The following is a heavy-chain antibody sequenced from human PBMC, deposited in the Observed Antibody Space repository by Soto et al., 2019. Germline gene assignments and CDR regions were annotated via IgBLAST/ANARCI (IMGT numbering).Heavy chain of an antibody. CDR3: AKEGSYYDYGWGSYRYTPGYFDY. Sequence: QVQLVESGGGVVQPGRSLRLSCAASGFTFSSYGMHWVRQAPGKGLEWVAVISYDGSNKYYADSVKGRFTISRDNSKNTLYLQMNSLRAEDTAVYYCAKEGSYYDYGWGSYRYTPGYFDYWGQGTLVTVSS. J-gene: IGHJ4*02. CDR1: GFTFSSYG. CDR2: ISYDGSNK. V-gene: IGHV3-30*18. D-gene: IGHD3-16*02.